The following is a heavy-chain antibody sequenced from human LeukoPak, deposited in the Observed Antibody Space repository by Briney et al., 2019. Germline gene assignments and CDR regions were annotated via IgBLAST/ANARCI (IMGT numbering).Heavy chain of an antibody. CDR2: ISDNGGGT. Sequence: SGGSLRLSCAASGLTFGSYAMSWVRQAPGKGLEWVSTISDNGGGTHYADSVKGRSTISRDNSKNTLYLQMNSLRAEDTAVYYCAKHRGARADSSRIGMDVWGQGTTVTVSS. CDR1: GLTFGSYA. V-gene: IGHV3-23*01. J-gene: IGHJ6*02. D-gene: IGHD6-19*01. CDR3: AKHRGARADSSRIGMDV.